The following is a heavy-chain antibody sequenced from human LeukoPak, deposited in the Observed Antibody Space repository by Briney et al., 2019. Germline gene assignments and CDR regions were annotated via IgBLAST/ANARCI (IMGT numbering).Heavy chain of an antibody. CDR2: IRSKANSYAT. CDR1: GFTFSGSA. V-gene: IGHV3-73*01. CDR3: TRGTGIVGAIVEY. J-gene: IGHJ4*02. Sequence: GGSLRLSCAASGFTFSGSAMHWVRQASGKGLEWVGRIRSKANSYATAYAASVKGRFTISRDDSKNTAYLQMNSLKTEDTAVYYCTRGTGIVGAIVEYWGQGTLVTVSS. D-gene: IGHD1-26*01.